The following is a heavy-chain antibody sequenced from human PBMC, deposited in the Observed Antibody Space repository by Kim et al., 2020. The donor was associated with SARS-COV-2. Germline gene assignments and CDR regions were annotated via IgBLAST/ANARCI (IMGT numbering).Heavy chain of an antibody. CDR1: GFTFSSYG. V-gene: IGHV3-30*18. Sequence: GGSLRLSCAASGFTFSSYGMHWVRQAPGKGLEWVAVISYDGSNKYYADSVKGRFTISRDNSKNTLYLQMNSLRAEDTAVYYCAKDLLRAAAGTWYYYGMDVWGQGTTVTVSS. CDR3: AKDLLRAAAGTWYYYGMDV. D-gene: IGHD6-13*01. J-gene: IGHJ6*02. CDR2: ISYDGSNK.